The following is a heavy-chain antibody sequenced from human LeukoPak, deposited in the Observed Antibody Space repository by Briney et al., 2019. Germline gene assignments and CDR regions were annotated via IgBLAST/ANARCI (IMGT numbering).Heavy chain of an antibody. CDR3: AKEVGHNGRFDY. V-gene: IGHV1-2*02. D-gene: IGHD1-1*01. Sequence: ASVKVSCTASGYTFTDYFMHWVLQTPGQGLEWMGWIDPNSAGTLYSQKFQGRVSMTRDMSINTIYMELSSLRSDDTAVYYCAKEVGHNGRFDYWGQGTLVTVSP. CDR2: IDPNSAGT. J-gene: IGHJ4*02. CDR1: GYTFTDYF.